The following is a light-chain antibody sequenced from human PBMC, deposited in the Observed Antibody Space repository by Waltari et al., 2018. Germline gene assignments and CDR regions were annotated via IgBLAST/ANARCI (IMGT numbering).Light chain of an antibody. CDR3: QSFDNMLSGGVV. CDR1: TSNIGAGHD. CDR2: GHN. Sequence: QSVLTQPPSVSGTPGQRVTISCSGSTSNIGAGHDVHWYQHLPGTAPKLLSYGHNKRPSGVPDRFSGSKSGTSASLAITGLQADDEADYFCQSFDNMLSGGVVFGGGTKLAVL. J-gene: IGLJ2*01. V-gene: IGLV1-40*01.